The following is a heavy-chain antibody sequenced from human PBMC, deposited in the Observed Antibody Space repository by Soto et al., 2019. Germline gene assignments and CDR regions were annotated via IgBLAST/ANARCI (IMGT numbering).Heavy chain of an antibody. J-gene: IGHJ4*02. CDR3: AKGSQTSPHRIGWYQNFDY. CDR1: GFTFSSYA. CDR2: ISGSGGST. V-gene: IGHV3-23*01. D-gene: IGHD6-19*01. Sequence: EVQLLESGGGLVQPGGSLRLSCAASGFTFSSYAMSWARQAPGKGLEWVSAISGSGGSTYYADSVKGRFTISRDNSKNRLYLQMNRLRVDDTAVYYCAKGSQTSPHRIGWYQNFDYWGQGTLVTVSS.